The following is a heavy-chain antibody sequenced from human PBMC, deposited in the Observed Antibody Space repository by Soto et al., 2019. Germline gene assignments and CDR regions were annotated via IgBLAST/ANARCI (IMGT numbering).Heavy chain of an antibody. CDR1: GGTFSGYW. J-gene: IGHJ5*02. CDR3: ARSCCGEQNWFDP. Sequence: GSLRLSCAASGGTFSGYWMHWVRQVPGKGLVWVSRINGDGTTTTYADSVQGRFTISRDNGKNTVYLQMNSLRVDDTGVYFCARSCCGEQNWFDPWGQGTLVTVSS. CDR2: INGDGTTT. D-gene: IGHD4-17*01. V-gene: IGHV3-74*01.